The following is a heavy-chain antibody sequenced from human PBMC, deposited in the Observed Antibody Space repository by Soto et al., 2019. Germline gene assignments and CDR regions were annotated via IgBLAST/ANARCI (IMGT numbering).Heavy chain of an antibody. J-gene: IGHJ6*03. CDR2: VITVLGIT. D-gene: IGHD2-8*01. CDR1: GGTLSSYT. Sequence: QVQLVQSGAEVKKPGSSVKVSCKASGGTLSSYTISWVRQAPGQGLEWMGRVITVLGITTYAQTFQGRVTITADKSTSTGYMELSSVRSEDTAVYYCARDYCTTTGCHLRPYYCYMDVWGKGTTVTVSS. V-gene: IGHV1-69*08. CDR3: ARDYCTTTGCHLRPYYCYMDV.